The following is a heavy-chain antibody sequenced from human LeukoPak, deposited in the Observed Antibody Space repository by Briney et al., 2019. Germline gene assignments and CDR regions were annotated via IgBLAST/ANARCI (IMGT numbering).Heavy chain of an antibody. V-gene: IGHV1-69*05. CDR1: GGTFSSYA. D-gene: IGHD2-2*01. CDR2: IIPIFGTA. J-gene: IGHJ4*02. CDR3: ARGYCSSTSCYAYHFDY. Sequence: GASVKVSCKASGGTFSSYAISWGRQAPGQGLEWMGRIIPIFGTANYAQKFQGRVTITTDEFTSTACMELSSLRSEDTAVYYCARGYCSSTSCYAYHFDYWGQGTLVTVSS.